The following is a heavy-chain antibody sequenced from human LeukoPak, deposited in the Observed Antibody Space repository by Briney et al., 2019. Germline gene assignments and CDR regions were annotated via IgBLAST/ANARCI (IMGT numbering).Heavy chain of an antibody. CDR2: IRDTGGRT. V-gene: IGHV3-23*01. Sequence: PGGSLRLSCAASGFTFSSYGMSWVRQAPRQGLEWVSAIRDTGGRTYYADSVKGRFTISRDNSKNTVYLQMNSLRVEDTAIYYCAKLPYGYCSGGSCSHWFDPWGQGTLVTVSS. J-gene: IGHJ5*02. D-gene: IGHD2-15*01. CDR3: AKLPYGYCSGGSCSHWFDP. CDR1: GFTFSSYG.